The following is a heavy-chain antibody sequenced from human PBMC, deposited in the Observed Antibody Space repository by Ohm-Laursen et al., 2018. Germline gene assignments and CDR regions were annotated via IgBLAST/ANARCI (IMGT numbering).Heavy chain of an antibody. CDR2: ISWNSGSI. CDR1: GFTFDDYA. J-gene: IGHJ6*02. CDR3: AKDTRMGGGYYYGMDV. V-gene: IGHV3-9*01. D-gene: IGHD3-16*01. Sequence: SLRLSCTASGFTFDDYAMHWVRQAPGKGLEWVSGISWNSGSIGYADSVKGRFTISRDNAKNSLYLQMNSLRAEDTALYYCAKDTRMGGGYYYGMDVWGQGTTVTVSS.